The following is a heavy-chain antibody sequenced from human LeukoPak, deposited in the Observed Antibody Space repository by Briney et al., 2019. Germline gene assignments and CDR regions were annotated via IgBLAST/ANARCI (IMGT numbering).Heavy chain of an antibody. J-gene: IGHJ4*02. D-gene: IGHD5-12*01. CDR2: IYPGDSDT. Sequence: GESLKISCKGSGYSFTSYWIGWVRQMPGKGLEWMGIIYPGDSDTRYSPSFQGQVTISADKSISTAYPQWSSLKASDTAMYYCARRGYSGYDTYYFDYWGQGTLVTVSS. V-gene: IGHV5-51*01. CDR3: ARRGYSGYDTYYFDY. CDR1: GYSFTSYW.